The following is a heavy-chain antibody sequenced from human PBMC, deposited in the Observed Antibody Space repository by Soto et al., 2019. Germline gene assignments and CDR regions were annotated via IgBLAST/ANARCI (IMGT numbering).Heavy chain of an antibody. CDR3: ARDHDYGDV. CDR1: GFTFSSYG. J-gene: IGHJ4*02. V-gene: IGHV3-33*01. D-gene: IGHD4-17*01. Sequence: QVQLVESGGGVVQPGRSLRLSCAASGFTFSSYGMHWVRQAPGKGLEWVAVIWYDGSNKYYADSVKGRFTISRDNSKNTLYLQMNSLRADDTAVYYCARDHDYGDVWGQGTLVNVSS. CDR2: IWYDGSNK.